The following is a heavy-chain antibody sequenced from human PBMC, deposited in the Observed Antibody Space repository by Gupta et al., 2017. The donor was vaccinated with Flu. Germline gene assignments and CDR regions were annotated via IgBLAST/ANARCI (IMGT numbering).Heavy chain of an antibody. D-gene: IGHD2-2*01. V-gene: IGHV3-30*18. CDR2: VSHDGGQN. CDR3: AKDRVRRSSGYGMDL. J-gene: IGHJ6*02. Sequence: QVQLVESGGGVVQPGKSLRLSCAASGFTFSTYGMYWGRQAPGKGLEWVAVVSHDGGQNNYADSVKGRFTISRDNAKGTLYLEMNSLRSEDTALYYCAKDRVRRSSGYGMDLWGLGTTVTVSS. CDR1: GFTFSTYG.